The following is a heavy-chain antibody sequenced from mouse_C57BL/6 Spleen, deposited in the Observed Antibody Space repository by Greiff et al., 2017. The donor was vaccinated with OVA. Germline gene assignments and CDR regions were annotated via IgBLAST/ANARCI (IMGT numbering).Heavy chain of an antibody. D-gene: IGHD3-2*02. CDR1: GYAFSSSW. CDR3: ARGTAQAWFAY. CDR2: IYPGDGDT. J-gene: IGHJ3*01. V-gene: IGHV1-82*01. Sequence: VQLQQSGPELVKPGASVKISCKASGYAFSSSWMNWVKQRPGKGLEWIGRIYPGDGDTNYNGKFKGKATLTADKSSSTAYMQLRSLTSEDSAVYCCARGTAQAWFAYWGQGTLVTVSA.